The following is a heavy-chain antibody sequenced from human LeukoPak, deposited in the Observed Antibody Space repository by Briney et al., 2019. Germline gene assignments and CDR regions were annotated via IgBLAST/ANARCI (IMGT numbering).Heavy chain of an antibody. D-gene: IGHD3-22*01. CDR3: AKGSRDSSGYYYSYYYYYMDV. CDR1: GFNFSTYA. J-gene: IGHJ6*03. CDR2: MSGSGGST. V-gene: IGHV3-23*01. Sequence: GGSLRLSCAASGFNFSTYAMSWVRQAPGKGLEWVSAMSGSGGSTYYADSVKGRFTISRDNCKNTLYLQMNSLRAEDTAVYYCAKGSRDSSGYYYSYYYYYMDVWGKGTTVTVSS.